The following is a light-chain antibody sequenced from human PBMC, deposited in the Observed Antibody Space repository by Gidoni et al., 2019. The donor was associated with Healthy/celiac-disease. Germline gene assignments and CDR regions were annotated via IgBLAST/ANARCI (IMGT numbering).Light chain of an antibody. CDR3: QQYGSSPPMYT. J-gene: IGKJ2*01. CDR1: QSVSRSY. CDR2: GAS. Sequence: ELVLTQSPGTLSLSPGERATLSCRASQSVSRSYLAWYQQKPGQAPRLLIYGASSRATGIPDRFSGSGSGTDFTLTISRLEPEDFAVYYCQQYGSSPPMYTFGQGTKLEIK. V-gene: IGKV3-20*01.